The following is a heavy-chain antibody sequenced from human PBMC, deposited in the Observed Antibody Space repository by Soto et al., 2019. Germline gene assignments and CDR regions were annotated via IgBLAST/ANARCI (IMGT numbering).Heavy chain of an antibody. D-gene: IGHD5-18*01. CDR3: ARDRGSYGSYYGMDV. Sequence: QVQLVESGGGVVQPGRSLRLSCAASGFTFSYYGMHWVRQAPGKGLEWVAVIWYDGSNKFYADSVKGRFTISRDNSKHTLFLQMNSPRAEDTAVYYCARDRGSYGSYYGMDVWGQGPTVTVSS. V-gene: IGHV3-33*01. J-gene: IGHJ6*02. CDR1: GFTFSYYG. CDR2: IWYDGSNK.